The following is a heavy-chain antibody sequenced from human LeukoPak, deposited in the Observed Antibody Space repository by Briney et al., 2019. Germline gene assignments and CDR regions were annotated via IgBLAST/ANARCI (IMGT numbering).Heavy chain of an antibody. CDR2: ISAYNGNT. Sequence: ASVKVSCKASGYTFTSYGISWVRQAPGQGLEWMGWISAYNGNTNYAQKLQGRVTMTTDTSTSTAYIELRSLRSDDTAVYYCARKNTGYSSSWYTPSYYYYYMDVWGKGTTVTVSS. D-gene: IGHD6-13*01. V-gene: IGHV1-18*01. CDR3: ARKNTGYSSSWYTPSYYYYYMDV. CDR1: GYTFTSYG. J-gene: IGHJ6*03.